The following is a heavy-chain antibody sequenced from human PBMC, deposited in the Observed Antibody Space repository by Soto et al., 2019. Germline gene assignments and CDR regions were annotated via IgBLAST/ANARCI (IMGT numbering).Heavy chain of an antibody. V-gene: IGHV4-59*01. D-gene: IGHD3-9*01. J-gene: IGHJ4*02. CDR1: GVSFCDYY. CDR2: IYYSGST. Sequence: PSETLSLTCAVYGVSFCDYYRSWVRQPPGKGLEWIGYIYYSGSTNYNPSLKSRVTISVDTSKNQFSLKLSSVTAADTAVYYCARSFKGLALDYWGQGTLVTVSS. CDR3: ARSFKGLALDY.